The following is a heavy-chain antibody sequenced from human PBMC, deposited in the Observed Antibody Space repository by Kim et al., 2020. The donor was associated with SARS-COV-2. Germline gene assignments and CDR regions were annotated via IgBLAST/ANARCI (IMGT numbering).Heavy chain of an antibody. J-gene: IGHJ4*02. V-gene: IGHV3-15*01. CDR1: GFTFSNAW. CDR2: IKSKTDGGTT. D-gene: IGHD5-18*01. CDR3: TTGEGDLRGYSYAGDY. Sequence: GGSLRLSCAASGFTFSNAWMSWVRQAPGKGLEWVGRIKSKTDGGTTDYAAPVKGRFTISRDDSKNTLYLQMNSLKTEDTAVYYCTTGEGDLRGYSYAGDYWGQGTLVTVSS.